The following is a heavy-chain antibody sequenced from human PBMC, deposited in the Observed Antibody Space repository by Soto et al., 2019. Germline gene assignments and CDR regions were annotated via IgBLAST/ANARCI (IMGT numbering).Heavy chain of an antibody. CDR2: ISPTSEYI. Sequence: TGGSLRLSCAASGFSFSRHSMNWVRQAPGMGLEWVSSISPTSEYIYHADSVKGRFTISRDNAKNSLYLQMDSLRADDTAVYYCARKNYYADSGFHAYWGQGALVTVSS. CDR3: ARKNYYADSGFHAY. V-gene: IGHV3-21*01. CDR1: GFSFSRHS. J-gene: IGHJ4*02. D-gene: IGHD3-22*01.